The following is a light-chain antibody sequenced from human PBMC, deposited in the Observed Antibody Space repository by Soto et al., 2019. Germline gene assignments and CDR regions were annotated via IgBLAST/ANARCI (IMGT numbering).Light chain of an antibody. Sequence: EIVMTQSPATPSASPGERATLSCRASQSVSSNLAWYQQKPGQAPRLLIYGASTRATGIPARFSGSGSGTEFTLTISSLQSEDFAVYYCQQYNNWGAFGQGTKLEIK. CDR3: QQYNNWGA. CDR2: GAS. CDR1: QSVSSN. V-gene: IGKV3-15*01. J-gene: IGKJ2*01.